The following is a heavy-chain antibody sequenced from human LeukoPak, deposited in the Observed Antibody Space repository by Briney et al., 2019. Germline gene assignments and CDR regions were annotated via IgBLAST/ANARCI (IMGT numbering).Heavy chain of an antibody. CDR2: IHHSGST. D-gene: IGHD3-10*01. Sequence: SETLSLTCTVSGGSISSGNYYWSWIRHHPGKGLEWIRYIHHSGSTYYNPSLKSRVIISVDTSKNQCSLKLNSVTAADTAVYYCASYVSGSYRFDPWGQGTLVTVSS. CDR3: ASYVSGSYRFDP. V-gene: IGHV4-31*03. J-gene: IGHJ5*02. CDR1: GGSISSGNYY.